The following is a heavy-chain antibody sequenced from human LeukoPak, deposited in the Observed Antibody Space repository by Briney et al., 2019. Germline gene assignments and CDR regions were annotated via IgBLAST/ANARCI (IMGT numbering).Heavy chain of an antibody. V-gene: IGHV1-69*13. D-gene: IGHD3-22*01. CDR1: GGTFRSFA. Sequence: SVKVSCKASGGTFRSFAISWVRQAPGQGLEWMGGIIPIFRTANYAQKFQGSVTITADESTSTAYMELSSLRSEDTAVYYCARALRYYSDSSGYAFDYWGQGTLVTVSS. CDR2: IIPIFRTA. CDR3: ARALRYYSDSSGYAFDY. J-gene: IGHJ4*02.